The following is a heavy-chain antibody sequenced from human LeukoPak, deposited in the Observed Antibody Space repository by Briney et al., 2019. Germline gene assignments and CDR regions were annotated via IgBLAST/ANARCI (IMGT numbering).Heavy chain of an antibody. CDR3: ARGRNYYDSSGYYPDY. CDR2: MNPNSGNT. CDR1: GYTFASYD. J-gene: IGHJ4*02. V-gene: IGHV1-8*01. D-gene: IGHD3-22*01. Sequence: ASVKVSCKASGYTFASYDINWVRQATGQGLEWMGWMNPNSGNTGYAQKFQGRVTMTRNTSISTAYMELSSLRSEDTAAYYCARGRNYYDSSGYYPDYWGQGTLVTVSS.